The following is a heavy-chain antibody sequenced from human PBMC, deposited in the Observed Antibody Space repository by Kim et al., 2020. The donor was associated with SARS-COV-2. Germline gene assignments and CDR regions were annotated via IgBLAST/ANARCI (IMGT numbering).Heavy chain of an antibody. CDR2: IYYSGST. CDR3: AYYYDSSGYYPSSHY. Sequence: SETLSLTCTVSGGSISSGGYYWSWIRQHPGKGLEWIGYIYYSGSTYYNPSLKSRVTISVDTSKNQFSLKLSSVTAADTAVYYCAYYYDSSGYYPSSHYWGQGTLVTVSS. D-gene: IGHD3-22*01. CDR1: GGSISSGGYY. V-gene: IGHV4-31*03. J-gene: IGHJ4*02.